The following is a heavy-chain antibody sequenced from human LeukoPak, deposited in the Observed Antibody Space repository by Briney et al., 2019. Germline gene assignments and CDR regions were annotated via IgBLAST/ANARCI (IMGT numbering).Heavy chain of an antibody. D-gene: IGHD2-2*01. CDR1: EGTFTSYA. J-gene: IGHJ3*02. CDR3: ATLFGGYCSSTSCYGGAFDI. V-gene: IGHV1-46*01. Sequence: ASVKVSCKASEGTFTSYAISWVRQAPGQGLEWMGIINPSGGSTSYAQKFQGRVTMTRDMSTSTVYMELSSLRSEDTAVYYCATLFGGYCSSTSCYGGAFDIWGQGTMVTVSS. CDR2: INPSGGST.